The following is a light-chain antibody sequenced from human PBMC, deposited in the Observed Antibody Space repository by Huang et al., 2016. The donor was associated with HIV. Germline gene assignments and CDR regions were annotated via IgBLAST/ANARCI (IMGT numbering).Light chain of an antibody. J-gene: IGKJ3*01. Sequence: DIQMTQSPSSVSASVGDRVTITCRASRSINNYLNWYQHKPGKAPKLLIYGASSLQGGVPSRFSGSGSGTYFFLTISNLQPEDFATYICQQSFSTPFTFGPGTTVDIK. CDR3: QQSFSTPFT. CDR2: GAS. CDR1: RSINNY. V-gene: IGKV1-39*01.